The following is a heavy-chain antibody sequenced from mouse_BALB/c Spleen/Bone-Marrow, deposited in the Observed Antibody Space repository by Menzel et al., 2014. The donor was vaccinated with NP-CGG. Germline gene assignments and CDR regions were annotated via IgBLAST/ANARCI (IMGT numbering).Heavy chain of an antibody. CDR2: ISSGSSII. V-gene: IGHV5-17*02. Sequence: EVQVVESGGGLVQPGGSRKLSCAAPGFTFSYFGMHWVRQAPEKGLEWVAYISSGSSIIYYADTVKGRFTISRDNPKNTLFLQMTSLRSEDTAMYYCARERTGFDYWGQGTTLTVSS. CDR1: GFTFSYFG. D-gene: IGHD4-1*01. CDR3: ARERTGFDY. J-gene: IGHJ2*01.